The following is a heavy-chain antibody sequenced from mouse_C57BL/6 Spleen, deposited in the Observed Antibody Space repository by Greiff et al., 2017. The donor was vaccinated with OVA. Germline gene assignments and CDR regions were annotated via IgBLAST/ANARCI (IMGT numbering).Heavy chain of an antibody. CDR3: ARGGYAMDY. J-gene: IGHJ4*01. CDR2: ISSGSSTI. V-gene: IGHV5-17*01. CDR1: GFTFSDYG. Sequence: DVQLVESGGGLVKPGGSLKLSCAASGFTFSDYGMHWVRQAPEKGLEWVAYISSGSSTIYYADTMKGRFTITRDNAKNTLLLQMTSLRSEDAAMYYGARGGYAMDYWGQGTSVTVSS.